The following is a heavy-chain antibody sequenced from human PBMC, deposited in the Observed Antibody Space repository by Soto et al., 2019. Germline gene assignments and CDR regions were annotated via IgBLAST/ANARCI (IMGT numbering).Heavy chain of an antibody. CDR3: ARKPHWQYWYFDL. CDR2: ISGSGVNA. J-gene: IGHJ2*01. D-gene: IGHD1-1*01. CDR1: GFAFQNHG. V-gene: IGHV3-20*01. Sequence: ESGGRVIRPGGSLRLSCAASGFAFQNHGMAWVRQVPGKGLEWVAGISGSGVNAGYADSVKGRFTISRDNGDNSLYLEINNLGVEDTALYHCARKPHWQYWYFDLWGRGTLVTVSS.